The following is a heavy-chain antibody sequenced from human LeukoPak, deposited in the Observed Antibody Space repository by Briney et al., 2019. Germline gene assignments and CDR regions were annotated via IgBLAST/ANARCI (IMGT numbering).Heavy chain of an antibody. Sequence: MPSETLSLTCAVYGGSFSGYYWSWIRQPPGKGLEWIGEINHSGSTNYDPSLKSRLTISVDTTKNQFSLKLSSVTAADTAVYYCARSRYYYDSSGYYYSIFDYWGQGTLVTVSS. D-gene: IGHD3-22*01. CDR2: INHSGST. CDR1: GGSFSGYY. V-gene: IGHV4-34*01. J-gene: IGHJ4*02. CDR3: ARSRYYYDSSGYYYSIFDY.